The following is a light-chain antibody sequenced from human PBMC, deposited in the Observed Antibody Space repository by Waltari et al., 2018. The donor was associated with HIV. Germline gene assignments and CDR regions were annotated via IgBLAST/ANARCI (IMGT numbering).Light chain of an antibody. CDR3: GADHGSGKNFAWA. V-gene: IGLV9-49*03. CDR2: VGTGGLQG. J-gene: IGLJ3*02. CDR1: SGYSHYK. Sequence: QPVLPQPPSASASLGASVTLTCTLSSGYSHYKVDWYPQRPRKGPRFVMRVGTGGLQGSKGDGSHALFSVLGSGLNRYLTIKNIQEADESEYHCGADHGSGKNFAWAFGGGTKLTVL.